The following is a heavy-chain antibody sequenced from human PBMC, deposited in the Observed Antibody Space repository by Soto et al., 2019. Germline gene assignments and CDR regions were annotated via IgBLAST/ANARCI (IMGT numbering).Heavy chain of an antibody. CDR3: ARDRAGSQGLDV. V-gene: IGHV3-53*01. J-gene: IGHJ3*01. D-gene: IGHD3-10*01. CDR2: IYSRGDT. Sequence: GGSLRLSCSAVGFTVSINYMNLVLQAPGKGLEWVSVIYSRGDTYYAESMKGRFTISRDTSKNTVYLQIDNIRREDTALYYCARDRAGSQGLDVWGQGTMVTVSS. CDR1: GFTVSINY.